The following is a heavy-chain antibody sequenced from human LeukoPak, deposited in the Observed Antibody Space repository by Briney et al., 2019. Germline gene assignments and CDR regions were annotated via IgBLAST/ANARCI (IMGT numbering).Heavy chain of an antibody. D-gene: IGHD3-3*01. Sequence: SETLSLTCTVSGGSISSYYWSWIRQPPGKGLEWIGYIYYSGSTNYNPSLKSRVTISADTSKNQFSLKLSSVTAADTAVYYCARERNEKYYDFWSGYSNWFDPWGQGTLVTVSS. CDR1: GGSISSYY. CDR2: IYYSGST. J-gene: IGHJ5*02. CDR3: ARERNEKYYDFWSGYSNWFDP. V-gene: IGHV4-59*01.